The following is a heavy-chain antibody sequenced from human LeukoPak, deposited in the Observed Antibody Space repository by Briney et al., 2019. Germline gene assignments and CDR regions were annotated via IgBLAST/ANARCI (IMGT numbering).Heavy chain of an antibody. CDR1: GFTFSSYW. J-gene: IGHJ4*02. CDR2: IGPDGSEK. Sequence: SGGSLRLSCAASGFTFSSYWMSWVRQAPGIGLEWVANIGPDGSEKYYADSVKGRFTICRDNAENSLCLQMNSLSAEDSAVYYCVGGSYYFDYWGQGTLVTVSS. CDR3: VGGSYYFDY. V-gene: IGHV3-7*02. D-gene: IGHD1-26*01.